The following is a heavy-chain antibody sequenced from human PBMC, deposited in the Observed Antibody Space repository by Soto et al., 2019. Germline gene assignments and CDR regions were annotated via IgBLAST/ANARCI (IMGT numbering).Heavy chain of an antibody. CDR3: ARGAPVFIQH. V-gene: IGHV3-23*01. D-gene: IGHD3-10*01. CDR1: GFTFSDYW. J-gene: IGHJ1*01. CDR2: ISGSGGST. Sequence: PGGSLRLSCAASGFTFSDYWMHWVRQAPGKGLEWVSAISGSGGSTYYADSVKGRFTISRDNSKNTLYLQMNSLRAEDTAVYYCARGAPVFIQHWGQGTLVTVSS.